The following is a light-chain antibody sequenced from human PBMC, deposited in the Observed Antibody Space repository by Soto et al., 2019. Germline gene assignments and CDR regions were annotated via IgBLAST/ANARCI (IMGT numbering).Light chain of an antibody. CDR3: QQYNRPLT. V-gene: IGKV1-5*03. J-gene: IGKJ4*01. CDR1: ESISNF. Sequence: DIQMTQSPSTLSASVGDRVTITCRASESISNFLAWYQQKPGKAPNLLIYKASSLESGVPSRFSGSGSGTEFTLTISSLQPDDFATYYCQQYNRPLTFGGGTKVEIK. CDR2: KAS.